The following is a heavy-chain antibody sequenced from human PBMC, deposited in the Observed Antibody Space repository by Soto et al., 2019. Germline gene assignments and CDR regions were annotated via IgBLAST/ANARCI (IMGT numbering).Heavy chain of an antibody. CDR2: ISGYNGNT. Sequence: QVQLVQSGAEVKKPGASVKVSCKASGYTFTIYGISWVRQAPGQGLEWMGWISGYNGNTDYAQNRQDRVTLTTDASTSSVYLELRSLRSDDTAVYYFARVDYYDSSGYYGYWGQGTLITVSS. V-gene: IGHV1-18*04. J-gene: IGHJ4*02. CDR1: GYTFTIYG. CDR3: ARVDYYDSSGYYGY. D-gene: IGHD3-22*01.